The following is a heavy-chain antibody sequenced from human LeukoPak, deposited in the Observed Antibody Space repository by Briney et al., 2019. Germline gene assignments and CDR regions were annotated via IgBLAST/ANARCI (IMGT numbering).Heavy chain of an antibody. D-gene: IGHD3-10*01. CDR3: AKSLITMVRGVIAPYYYYYGMDV. V-gene: IGHV3-21*01. Sequence: PGGSLRLSCAASGFTFSTNSMNWVRQAPGKGLEWVSSISSSSSYMFYADSVKGRFTISRDNAKKSLYLQMNSLRAEDTAVYYCAKSLITMVRGVIAPYYYYYGMDVWGQGTTVTVSS. J-gene: IGHJ6*02. CDR2: ISSSSSYM. CDR1: GFTFSTNS.